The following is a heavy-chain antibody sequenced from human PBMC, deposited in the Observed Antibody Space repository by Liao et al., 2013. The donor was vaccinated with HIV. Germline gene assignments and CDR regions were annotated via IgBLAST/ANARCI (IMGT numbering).Heavy chain of an antibody. V-gene: IGHV4-59*01. CDR1: GGSINSYY. J-gene: IGHJ4*01. CDR2: ISYSGST. D-gene: IGHD1-26*01. CDR3: ARVQWWELHPTYFDY. Sequence: QVFLEESGPGLMKPSETLSLTCSVSGGSINSYYWTWIRQPPGKGLEWIGYISYSGSTNYNPSVRSRVTMSVDTSNNQFFLTLKSVTAADTAVYYCARVQWWELHPTYFDYWGRGSPRSPSPQ.